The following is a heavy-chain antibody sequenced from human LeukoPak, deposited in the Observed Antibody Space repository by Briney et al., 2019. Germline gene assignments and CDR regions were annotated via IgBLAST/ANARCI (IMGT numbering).Heavy chain of an antibody. D-gene: IGHD4-17*01. CDR3: AREDPQTTVPEGLDV. J-gene: IGHJ6*02. Sequence: SETLSPTCTVSGGSISTFYWSWLRQPPGKGLEWIGYIYYSGSTNYNPSLKSRVTISVDTSKNQFSLRLSSVTAADTAVYYCAREDPQTTVPEGLDVWGQGTTVTVSS. CDR1: GGSISTFY. V-gene: IGHV4-59*01. CDR2: IYYSGST.